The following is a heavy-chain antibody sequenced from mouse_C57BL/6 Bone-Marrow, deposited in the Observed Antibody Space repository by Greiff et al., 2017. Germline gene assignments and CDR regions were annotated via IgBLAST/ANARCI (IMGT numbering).Heavy chain of an antibody. CDR1: GFTFNTYA. D-gene: IGHD1-1*01. J-gene: IGHJ2*01. Sequence: EVQLVESGGGLVQPKGSLKLSCAASGFTFNTYAMHWVRQAPGKGLEWVARIRSKSSNYATYYADSVKDRFTISRDDSQSMLYLQMNNLKTEDTAMYYCVREGDYYGSSYVDYWGKGTTLTVSS. CDR2: IRSKSSNYAT. CDR3: VREGDYYGSSYVDY. V-gene: IGHV10-3*01.